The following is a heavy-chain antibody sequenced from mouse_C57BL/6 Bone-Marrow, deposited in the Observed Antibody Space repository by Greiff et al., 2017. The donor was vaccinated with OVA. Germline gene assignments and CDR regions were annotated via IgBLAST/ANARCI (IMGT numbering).Heavy chain of an antibody. Sequence: VQLQQPGAELVKPGASVKMSCKASGYTFTSYWITWVKQRPGQGLEWIGDIYPGSGSTNYNEKFKSKATLTVDTSSSTAYMQLSSLTSEDSAVYYCARYITTVVATEDYWGQGTSVTVSS. CDR2: IYPGSGST. CDR3: ARYITTVVATEDY. V-gene: IGHV1-55*01. J-gene: IGHJ4*01. CDR1: GYTFTSYW. D-gene: IGHD1-1*01.